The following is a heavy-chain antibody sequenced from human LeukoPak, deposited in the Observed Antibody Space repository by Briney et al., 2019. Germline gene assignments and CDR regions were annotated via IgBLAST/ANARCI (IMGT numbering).Heavy chain of an antibody. Sequence: GGSLRLSCAASGFTVSSNYMNWVRQAPGKGLEWVSVIYSGGSTYYADSVKGRFTISRDNSKNTLYLQMNSLRAEDTAVYYCARDRITMVRGVIRRYFDYWGQGTLVTVSS. CDR1: GFTVSSNY. J-gene: IGHJ4*02. CDR2: IYSGGST. CDR3: ARDRITMVRGVIRRYFDY. D-gene: IGHD3-10*01. V-gene: IGHV3-53*01.